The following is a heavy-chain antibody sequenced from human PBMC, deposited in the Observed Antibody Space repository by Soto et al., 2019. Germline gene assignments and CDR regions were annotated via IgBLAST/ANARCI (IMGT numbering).Heavy chain of an antibody. CDR3: ARGRGIAAAGRKYYFDY. V-gene: IGHV4-34*01. J-gene: IGHJ4*02. CDR1: GGSFSGYY. CDR2: INHSGST. D-gene: IGHD6-13*01. Sequence: SETLSLTCADYGGSFSGYYWSWIRQPPGKGLEWIGEINHSGSTNYNPYLKSRVTISVDTSKNQFSLKLSSVTAADTAVYYCARGRGIAAAGRKYYFDYWGQGTLVTVSS.